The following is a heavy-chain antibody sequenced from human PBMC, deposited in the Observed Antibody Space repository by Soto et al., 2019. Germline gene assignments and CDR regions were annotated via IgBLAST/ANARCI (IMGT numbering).Heavy chain of an antibody. D-gene: IGHD3-3*01. CDR1: GFSLRTNGVG. CDR2: IFWDDDE. Sequence: QITLHESGPALVKPTQPLTLTCTFSGFSLRTNGVGVGWVRQSPGNALEWLALIFWDDDERYSPSLKSRLTITKDTSNNQVVLTMTNMDPVDTATYYCVYNFLKGPTRRTLLYYWGQGTLVTVSS. V-gene: IGHV2-5*02. CDR3: VYNFLKGPTRRTLLYY. J-gene: IGHJ4*02.